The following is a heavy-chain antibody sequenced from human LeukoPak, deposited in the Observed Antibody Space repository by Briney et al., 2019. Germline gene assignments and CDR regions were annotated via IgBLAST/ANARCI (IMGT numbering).Heavy chain of an antibody. V-gene: IGHV3-23*01. CDR3: ATSYSSSWYRWVDYYGMDV. J-gene: IGHJ6*02. CDR2: ISGSGGST. D-gene: IGHD6-13*01. Sequence: PGGSLRLSCAASGFTFSSYAMSWVRQAPGKGLEWVSAISGSGGSTYYADSVKGRFTTSRENSKNTLYLQMNSLRAEDTAVYYCATSYSSSWYRWVDYYGMDVWGQGTTVTVSS. CDR1: GFTFSSYA.